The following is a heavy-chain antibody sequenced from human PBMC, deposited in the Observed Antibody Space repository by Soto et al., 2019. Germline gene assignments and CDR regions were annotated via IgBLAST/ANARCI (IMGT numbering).Heavy chain of an antibody. J-gene: IGHJ4*02. V-gene: IGHV3-53*02. Sequence: EVQLVETGGGLIQPGGSLRLSCAASGFTVSSNYMSWVRQAPGKGLEWVSVIYSGGSTFYADSVKGRFTISSDNSKNTLDIQMNSLRAEDTAVYYCASYSYGLYYFDYWGQGTLVTVSS. CDR3: ASYSYGLYYFDY. D-gene: IGHD5-18*01. CDR1: GFTVSSNY. CDR2: IYSGGST.